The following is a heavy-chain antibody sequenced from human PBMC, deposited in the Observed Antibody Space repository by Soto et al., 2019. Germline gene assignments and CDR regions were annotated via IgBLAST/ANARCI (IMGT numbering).Heavy chain of an antibody. CDR3: ARDDDSSMALNFDD. Sequence: EVQLVESGGGLVQPGGSLRLSCAASGFTFDSYSMNWVRQAPGKGLEWVSYIDSSSSNKHSADSVKGRFTISRDNAKNALDLQMSSLSDENTAVDSSARDDDSSMALNFDDWGQGTLVTVSS. CDR1: GFTFDSYS. D-gene: IGHD5-18*01. V-gene: IGHV3-48*02. J-gene: IGHJ4*02. CDR2: IDSSSSNK.